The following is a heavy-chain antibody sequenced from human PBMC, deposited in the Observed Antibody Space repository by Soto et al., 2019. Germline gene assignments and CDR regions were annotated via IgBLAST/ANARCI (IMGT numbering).Heavy chain of an antibody. D-gene: IGHD3-22*01. J-gene: IGHJ4*02. CDR1: GYTFTSYG. CDR2: ISAYNGNT. Sequence: QVQLVQSGAEVKKPGASVKVSRKASGYTFTSYGISWVRQAPGQGLEWMGWISAYNGNTNYAQKLQGRVTMTTDTSTSTAYMELRSLRSDDTAVYYCARDYYDSSGYYLPVPFDYWGQGTLVTVSS. V-gene: IGHV1-18*01. CDR3: ARDYYDSSGYYLPVPFDY.